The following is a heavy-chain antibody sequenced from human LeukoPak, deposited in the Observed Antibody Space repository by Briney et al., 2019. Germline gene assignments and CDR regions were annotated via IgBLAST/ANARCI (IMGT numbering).Heavy chain of an antibody. CDR3: AREGRDGSDY. CDR1: GGSISSYY. D-gene: IGHD5-24*01. Sequence: PSETLSLTCTVSGGSISSYYWSWIRQPPGKGLEWLGYIYYSGSTNYNPSLKSRVTISVDTSKNQFSLKLSSVTAADTAVYYCAREGRDGSDYWGQGTLVTVST. J-gene: IGHJ4*02. CDR2: IYYSGST. V-gene: IGHV4-59*01.